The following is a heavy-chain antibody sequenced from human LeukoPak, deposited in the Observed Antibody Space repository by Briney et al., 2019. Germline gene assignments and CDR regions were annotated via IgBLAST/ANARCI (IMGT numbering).Heavy chain of an antibody. CDR2: IYYTGST. V-gene: IGHV4-59*08. CDR3: ARVSRAADY. CDR1: GGSVSDYY. J-gene: IGHJ4*02. Sequence: SETLSLTCTISGGSVSDYYWSWIRQSSGKGLEWIGYIYYTGSTTYNPSLKSRVTMSADTSKNQFPLNLNSVTAADTAVYYCARVSRAADYWGQGTLVTVSS.